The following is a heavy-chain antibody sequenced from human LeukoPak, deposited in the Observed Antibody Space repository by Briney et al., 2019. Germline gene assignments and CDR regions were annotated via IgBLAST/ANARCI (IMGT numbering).Heavy chain of an antibody. D-gene: IGHD3-22*01. CDR1: GYTFTSYG. V-gene: IGHV1-18*01. CDR2: ISAYNGNT. J-gene: IGHJ4*02. Sequence: ASVKVSCKASGYTFTSYGISWVRQAPGQGLEWMGWISAYNGNTNYAQKFQGRVTITRDTSASTAYMELSSLRSEDTAVYYCARAMYYYDSSGYYDWGQGTLVTVSS. CDR3: ARAMYYYDSSGYYD.